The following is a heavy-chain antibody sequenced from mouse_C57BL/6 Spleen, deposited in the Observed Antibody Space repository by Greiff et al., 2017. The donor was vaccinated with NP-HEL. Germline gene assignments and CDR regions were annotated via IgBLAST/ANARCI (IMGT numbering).Heavy chain of an antibody. Sequence: QVQLKQPGAELVRPGSSVKLSCKASGYTFTSYWMHWVKQRPIQGLEWIGNIDPSDSETHYNQKFKDKATLTVDKSSSTAYMQLSSLTSEDSAVYNCARPESTLYYAFAYWGQGTLVTVSA. CDR2: IDPSDSET. V-gene: IGHV1-52*01. CDR1: GYTFTSYW. D-gene: IGHD2-1*01. CDR3: ARPESTLYYAFAY. J-gene: IGHJ3*01.